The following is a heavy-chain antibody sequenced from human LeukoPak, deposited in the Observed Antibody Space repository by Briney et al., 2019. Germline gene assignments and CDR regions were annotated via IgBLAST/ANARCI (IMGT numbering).Heavy chain of an antibody. CDR3: ARLRYGAYGMYYYAMDV. Sequence: PSQTLSLTCTVPAGSISSSRYYWAWIRQPPGKGLEWIGTISYSGSTYYNPSLESRVIISVDTSKNQFSLKLSSVTAADTAVYYCARLRYGAYGMYYYAMDVWGQGTTVTVSS. V-gene: IGHV4-39*07. CDR1: AGSISSSRYY. D-gene: IGHD4-17*01. J-gene: IGHJ6*02. CDR2: ISYSGST.